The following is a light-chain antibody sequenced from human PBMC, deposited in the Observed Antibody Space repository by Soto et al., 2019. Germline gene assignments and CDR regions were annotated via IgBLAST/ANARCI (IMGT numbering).Light chain of an antibody. J-gene: IGLJ6*01. V-gene: IGLV2-14*01. CDR1: SSDVGAYNL. CDR3: ASLTTTNFV. CDR2: EVT. Sequence: QSALTQPASVSGSPGQSITISCTGTSSDVGAYNLVSRYQHLPDKAPKLIISEVTIRPSGVSDRFSGYKSGNTASLSISGLQAEDEADYYCASLTTTNFVFGSGTKLTVL.